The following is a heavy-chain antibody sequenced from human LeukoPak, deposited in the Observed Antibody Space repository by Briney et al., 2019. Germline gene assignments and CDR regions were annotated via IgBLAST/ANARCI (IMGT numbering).Heavy chain of an antibody. CDR1: GYTFTSYA. Sequence: ASVKVSCTASGYTFTSYAMHWVRQAPGQRLEWMGWINAGNGNTKYSQKSQGRVTITRDTSASTAYMELSSLRSEDTAVYYCARDGAITPENYYYYGMDVWGQGTTVTVSS. CDR3: ARDGAITPENYYYYGMDV. J-gene: IGHJ6*02. CDR2: INAGNGNT. D-gene: IGHD1-20*01. V-gene: IGHV1-3*01.